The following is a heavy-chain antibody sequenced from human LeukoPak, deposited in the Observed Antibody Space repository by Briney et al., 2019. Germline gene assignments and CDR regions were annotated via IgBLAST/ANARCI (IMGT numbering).Heavy chain of an antibody. J-gene: IGHJ6*02. V-gene: IGHV3-7*01. CDR3: ARSYYGSGTSYGMDV. D-gene: IGHD3-10*01. CDR2: IKQDGSEK. CDR1: GFTFSRHW. Sequence: GGSLRLSCAVSGFTFSRHWMSWVRQAPGKGLEWLANIKQDGSEKYYVESVEGRFTISRDNAKNSLYLQMNSLRAEDTAVYYGARSYYGSGTSYGMDVWGQGTTVTVSS.